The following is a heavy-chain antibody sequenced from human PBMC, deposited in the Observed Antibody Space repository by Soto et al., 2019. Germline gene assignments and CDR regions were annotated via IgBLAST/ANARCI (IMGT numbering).Heavy chain of an antibody. CDR3: ARGQRYYYDSSGDY. J-gene: IGHJ4*02. Sequence: QVQLVQSGAEVKKPGASVKVSCKASGYTFTSYDINWVRQATGQGLEWMGWMNPNRGNTGYAQKFQGRVTMTRNTSISTAYMELSSLRSEDTAVYYCARGQRYYYDSSGDYWGQGTLVTVSS. V-gene: IGHV1-8*01. CDR2: MNPNRGNT. D-gene: IGHD3-22*01. CDR1: GYTFTSYD.